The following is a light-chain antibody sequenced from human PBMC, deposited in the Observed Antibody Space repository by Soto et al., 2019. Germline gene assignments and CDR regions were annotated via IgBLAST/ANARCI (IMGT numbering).Light chain of an antibody. CDR2: GVS. J-gene: IGKJ2*01. V-gene: IGKV3-20*01. CDR3: QQYGSSPYT. Sequence: EIVLTQSPGTLSLSPGERATLSCRASQSVRSNYLAWYQQKPGQAPRLLIYGVSSRATGIPDRFSGSGSGTDCTLTISRLEPEDFGVYYGQQYGSSPYTFGQGINLDIK. CDR1: QSVRSNY.